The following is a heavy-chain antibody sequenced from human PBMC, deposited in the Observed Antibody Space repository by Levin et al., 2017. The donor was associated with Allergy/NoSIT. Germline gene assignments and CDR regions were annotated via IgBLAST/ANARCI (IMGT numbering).Heavy chain of an antibody. V-gene: IGHV5-51*01. CDR2: IYPGDSEI. J-gene: IGHJ4*02. Sequence: KGGESLKISCKGSGYTFTSYWIGWVRQMPGKGLEWMGIIYPGDSEIRYSPSFQGQGTISADKSINTAYLQWSSLKASDTAVYYCARRSRSSSSLFDYWGQGTLVTVSS. CDR3: ARRSRSSSSLFDY. D-gene: IGHD6-6*01. CDR1: GYTFTSYW.